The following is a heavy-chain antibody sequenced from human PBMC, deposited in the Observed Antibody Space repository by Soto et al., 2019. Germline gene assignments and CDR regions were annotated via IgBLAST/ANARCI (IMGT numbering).Heavy chain of an antibody. Sequence: GGSLRLSCGASGFTFSSYWMHWVRQAPGKGLMWVSRINSDGSSTDYADSVKGRFTISRDNAKDTLFLQMNSLRAEDTAVYYCARNQYMTTVSSFGNRGQGTLVTVSS. CDR3: ARNQYMTTVSSFGN. CDR1: GFTFSSYW. D-gene: IGHD4-4*01. V-gene: IGHV3-74*01. J-gene: IGHJ4*02. CDR2: INSDGSST.